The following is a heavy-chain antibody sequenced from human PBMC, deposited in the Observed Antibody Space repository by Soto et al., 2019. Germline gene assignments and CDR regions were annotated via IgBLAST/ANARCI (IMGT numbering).Heavy chain of an antibody. J-gene: IGHJ5*02. CDR3: ARGLGYCSGGSCYFLDP. CDR1: GFTFSSYA. V-gene: IGHV3-23*01. CDR2: ISGSGGST. D-gene: IGHD2-15*01. Sequence: GSLRLSCAASGFTFSSYAMSWVRQAPGKGLEWVSAISGSGGSTYYADSVKGRFTISRDNSKNTLYLQMNSLRSEDTAVYYCARGLGYCSGGSCYFLDPWGQGTLVTVSS.